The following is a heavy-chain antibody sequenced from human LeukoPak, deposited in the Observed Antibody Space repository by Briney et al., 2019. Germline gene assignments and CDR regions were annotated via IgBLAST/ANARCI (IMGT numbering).Heavy chain of an antibody. Sequence: SLRLSCTASGFYFGDYTMSWVRQAPGKGLEWVGFIRSKTYGGTTEYAASVKGRFIISRDDSKSIAYLQMNNLKIEDTAVYYCSKDVIGSGWYYFDYWGQGTLVTVSS. CDR2: IRSKTYGGTT. V-gene: IGHV3-49*04. CDR3: SKDVIGSGWYYFDY. CDR1: GFYFGDYT. D-gene: IGHD6-19*01. J-gene: IGHJ4*02.